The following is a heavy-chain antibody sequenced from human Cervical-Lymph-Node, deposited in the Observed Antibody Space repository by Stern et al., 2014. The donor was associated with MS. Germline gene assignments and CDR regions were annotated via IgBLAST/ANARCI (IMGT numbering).Heavy chain of an antibody. J-gene: IGHJ6*01. CDR1: GDTFTDYA. V-gene: IGHV1-69*06. CDR3: AREVGSLAMDV. CDR2: ITPIFNSA. D-gene: IGHD1-1*01. Sequence: QVQLVESGAEVKKPGSSVTVSCKASGDTFTDYAISWVRQAPGQGPEWMGGITPIFNSADYAQKFQGSLTITADKSRSTAYMELSSLTSEDTAVYYCAREVGSLAMDVWGQGTTVIVSS.